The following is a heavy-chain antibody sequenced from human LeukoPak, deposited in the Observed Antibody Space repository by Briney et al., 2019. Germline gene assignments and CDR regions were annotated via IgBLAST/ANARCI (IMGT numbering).Heavy chain of an antibody. D-gene: IGHD3-10*01. CDR1: GFIFSNYA. Sequence: GGSLRLSCAASGFIFSNYAMTWVRQAPGTGLEYISSITDSGGNAYDADSVKGRFTLSRDNSRDTLYLHLNSLRAEDTALYYCAKGGLGQASGLDVWGQGTTVIVSS. CDR3: AKGGLGQASGLDV. J-gene: IGHJ6*02. CDR2: ITDSGGNA. V-gene: IGHV3-23*01.